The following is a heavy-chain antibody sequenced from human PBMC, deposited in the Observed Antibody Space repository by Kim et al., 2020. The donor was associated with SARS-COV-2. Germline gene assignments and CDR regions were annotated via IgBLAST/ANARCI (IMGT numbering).Heavy chain of an antibody. Sequence: SETLSLTCAVYGGSFSGYYWSWIRQPPGKGLEWIGEINHSGSTNYNPSLKSRVTISVDTSKNQFSLKLSSVTAADTAVYYCARGDRGEFDYWGQGNLVTV. CDR1: GGSFSGYY. J-gene: IGHJ4*02. CDR2: INHSGST. CDR3: ARGDRGEFDY. V-gene: IGHV4-34*01. D-gene: IGHD3-10*01.